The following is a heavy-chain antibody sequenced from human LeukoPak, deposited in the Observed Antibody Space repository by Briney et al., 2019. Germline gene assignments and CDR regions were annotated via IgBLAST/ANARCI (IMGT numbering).Heavy chain of an antibody. Sequence: PGGTLRLSCAASGFTFTQAWMIWVRLAPGKGLEWVGRIKSKPSGGRIDYAEPVKARFSISRDDSNNILYLQMSSLKTEDTAVYYCSTDSYSWGQGTPVTVSS. CDR3: STDSYS. CDR1: GFTFTQAW. CDR2: IKSKPSGGRI. V-gene: IGHV3-15*01. J-gene: IGHJ4*02.